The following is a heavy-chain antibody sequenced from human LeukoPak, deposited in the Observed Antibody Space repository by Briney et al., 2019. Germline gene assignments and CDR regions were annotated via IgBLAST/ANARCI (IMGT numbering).Heavy chain of an antibody. J-gene: IGHJ6*03. CDR1: GGSISSSSYY. V-gene: IGHV4-39*07. Sequence: SETLSLTCTVSGGSISSSSYYWGWIRQPPGKGLEWIGSIYYSGSTYYNPSLKSRVTISVDTSKNQFSLKLSSVTAADTAVYYCARGGRVTAIFRYYYYYYMDVWGKGTTVTVSS. CDR2: IYYSGST. CDR3: ARGGRVTAIFRYYYYYYMDV. D-gene: IGHD2-21*02.